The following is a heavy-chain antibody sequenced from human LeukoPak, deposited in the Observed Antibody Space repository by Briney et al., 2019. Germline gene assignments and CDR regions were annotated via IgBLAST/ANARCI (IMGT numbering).Heavy chain of an antibody. Sequence: SETLSLTCTVSGGSISGYYWSWIRLPPGKGLEWIAYIHYSGTTNYNPSLRSRVTISVDTSKNQFSLKVNSVTATDTAVYFCARHDSYALGSHPLDVWGQGTTVIISS. J-gene: IGHJ6*02. V-gene: IGHV4-59*08. CDR3: ARHDSYALGSHPLDV. CDR2: IHYSGTT. D-gene: IGHD3-10*01. CDR1: GGSISGYY.